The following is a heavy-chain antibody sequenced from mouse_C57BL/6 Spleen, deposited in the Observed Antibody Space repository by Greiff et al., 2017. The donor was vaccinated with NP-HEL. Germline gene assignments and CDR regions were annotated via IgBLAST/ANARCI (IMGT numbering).Heavy chain of an antibody. Sequence: VQLKQSGPELVKPGASVKISCKASGYTFTDYYMNWVKQSHGKSLEWIGDINPNNGGTSYNQKFKGKATLTVDKSSSTAYMELRSLTSEDSAVYYCARRGSYGYDQGDYWGQGTTLTVSS. CDR1: GYTFTDYY. J-gene: IGHJ2*01. CDR3: ARRGSYGYDQGDY. D-gene: IGHD2-2*01. V-gene: IGHV1-26*01. CDR2: INPNNGGT.